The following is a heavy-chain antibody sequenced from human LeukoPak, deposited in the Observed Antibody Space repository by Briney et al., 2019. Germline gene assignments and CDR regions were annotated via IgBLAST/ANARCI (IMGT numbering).Heavy chain of an antibody. CDR2: VSAYNGNT. Sequence: ASVKVSCKASGYTFTSYGISWVRQPHGPGLEWVGGVSAYNGNTNYAQKLQGRVTMTRDTHTSTVYMELSSLRSEDTAVYYCERDKPESYYDFWSGYPYGMGVWGQGTTVTVSS. J-gene: IGHJ6*02. CDR1: GYTFTSYG. CDR3: ERDKPESYYDFWSGYPYGMGV. V-gene: IGHV1-18*01. D-gene: IGHD3-3*01.